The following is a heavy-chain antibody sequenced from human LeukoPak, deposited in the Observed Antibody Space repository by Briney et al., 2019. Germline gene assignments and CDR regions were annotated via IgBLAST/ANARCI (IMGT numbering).Heavy chain of an antibody. CDR3: AVSSSTADFDP. V-gene: IGHV4-61*02. CDR2: IYTSGST. CDR1: GGSISSSSYY. Sequence: SETLSLTCTVSGGSISSSSYYWSWVRQPAGKGLEWIGRIYTSGSTDYNPSLKSRVTISVDTSRNQFSLKLTSVTAADTAVYYCAVSSSTADFDPWGQGTLVTVSS. D-gene: IGHD6-6*01. J-gene: IGHJ5*02.